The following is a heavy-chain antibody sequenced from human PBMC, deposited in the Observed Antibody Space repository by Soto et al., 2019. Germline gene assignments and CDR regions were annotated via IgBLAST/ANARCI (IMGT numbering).Heavy chain of an antibody. J-gene: IGHJ4*02. Sequence: GGSLRLSCAASGFTFSSYGMHWVRQAPGKGLEWVAVIWYDGSNKYYADSVKGRFTISRDNSKNTLYLQMNSLRAEDTAVYYCASTGYYHDSRPGYFDYWGQGTLVTVSS. V-gene: IGHV3-33*01. CDR2: IWYDGSNK. CDR3: ASTGYYHDSRPGYFDY. CDR1: GFTFSSYG. D-gene: IGHD3-22*01.